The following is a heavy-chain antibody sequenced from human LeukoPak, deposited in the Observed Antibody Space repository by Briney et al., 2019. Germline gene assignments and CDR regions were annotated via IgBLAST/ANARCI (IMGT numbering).Heavy chain of an antibody. CDR3: ARDYYGSGSNYYMDV. J-gene: IGHJ6*03. CDR1: GDSISSSSYY. V-gene: IGHV4-39*07. D-gene: IGHD3-10*01. Sequence: SETLSLTCTVSGDSISSSSYYWGWIRQPPGKGLEWIGSIYYSGSTYYNPSLKSRVTITVDTSKNQFSLKLSSVTAADTAVYYCARDYYGSGSNYYMDVWGKGTTVTVSS. CDR2: IYYSGST.